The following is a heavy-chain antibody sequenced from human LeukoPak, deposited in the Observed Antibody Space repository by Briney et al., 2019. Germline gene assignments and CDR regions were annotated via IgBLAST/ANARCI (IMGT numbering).Heavy chain of an antibody. V-gene: IGHV4-34*01. CDR3: ARGGGYYYYMDV. CDR2: INHSGGT. J-gene: IGHJ6*03. Sequence: SETLSLTCAVYGGSFSGYYWSWIRHPPGKGLEWIGEINHSGGTNYNPSLKSRVTISVDTSKNQFSLKLSPVTAADTAVYYCARGGGYYYYMDVWDKGTTVTVSS. CDR1: GGSFSGYY.